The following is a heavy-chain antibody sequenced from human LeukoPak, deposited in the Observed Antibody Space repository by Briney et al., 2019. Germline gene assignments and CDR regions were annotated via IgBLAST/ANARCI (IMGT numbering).Heavy chain of an antibody. Sequence: GGSLRLSCAASGFTFSDYYMSWIRQAPGKGLEWVSYISYSAGHIYYADSVKGRFTISRDNAKNSLFLQMKSLTDEDTALYYCARNDGHDAFDIWGQGTMVTVSS. CDR1: GFTFSDYY. CDR2: ISYSAGHI. V-gene: IGHV3-11*04. J-gene: IGHJ3*02. CDR3: ARNDGHDAFDI.